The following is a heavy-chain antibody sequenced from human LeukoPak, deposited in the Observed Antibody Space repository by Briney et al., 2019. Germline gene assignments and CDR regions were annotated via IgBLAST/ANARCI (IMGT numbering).Heavy chain of an antibody. CDR3: ARPSYSSSWIDY. CDR1: GGSFSGYY. CDR2: INHSGST. Sequence: PSETLSLTCAVYGGSFSGYYWSWIRQPPGKGLEWIGEINHSGSTNYNPSLKSRVTISVDTSKNQFSLKLSSVTAADTAVYYCARPSYSSSWIDYWGQGTLVTVSS. D-gene: IGHD6-13*01. V-gene: IGHV4-34*01. J-gene: IGHJ4*02.